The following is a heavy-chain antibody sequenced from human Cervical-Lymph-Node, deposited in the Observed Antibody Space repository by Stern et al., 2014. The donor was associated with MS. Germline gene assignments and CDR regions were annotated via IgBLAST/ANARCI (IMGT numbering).Heavy chain of an antibody. CDR2: IFPPASDP. J-gene: IGHJ4*02. V-gene: IGHV5-51*01. CDR1: RDSFTHSW. Sequence: EVQLVESGSEVKKPGESLKISCKASRDSFTHSWIGWVRQMPGKGLEWMGIIFPPASDPKYIPSFEGQVTFSVDRSTPTASLQWSSLKASDTAIYYCARHHGHSPTPFDSWGQGTRVTVSS. D-gene: IGHD5-24*01. CDR3: ARHHGHSPTPFDS.